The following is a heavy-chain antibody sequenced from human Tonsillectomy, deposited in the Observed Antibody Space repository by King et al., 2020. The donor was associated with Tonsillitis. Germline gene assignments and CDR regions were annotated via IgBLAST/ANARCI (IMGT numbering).Heavy chain of an antibody. CDR2: IYYSVST. D-gene: IGHD6-19*01. J-gene: IGHJ4*02. Sequence: QLQESGPGLVKPSETLSLTCTVSGGSISSYYWSWIRQPPGKGLEWIGYIYYSVSTNYNPSLKSRVTISVDTSKNQFSLKLSSVTAADTAVYYCARGHPIHSSGWYLGYFDYWGQGTLVTVSS. CDR3: ARGHPIHSSGWYLGYFDY. CDR1: GGSISSYY. V-gene: IGHV4-59*08.